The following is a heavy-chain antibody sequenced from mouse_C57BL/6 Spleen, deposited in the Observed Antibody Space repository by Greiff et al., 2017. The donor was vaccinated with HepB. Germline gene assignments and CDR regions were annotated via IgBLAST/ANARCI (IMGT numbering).Heavy chain of an antibody. CDR1: GYAFTNYL. CDR3: ARGGITTVPLYFDV. CDR2: INPGSGGT. Sequence: VQLQESGAELVRPGTSVKVSCKASGYAFTNYLIEWVKQRPGQGLEWIGVINPGSGGTNYNEKFKGKATLTADKSSSTAYMQLSSLTSEDSAVYFCARGGITTVPLYFDVWGTGTTVTVSS. D-gene: IGHD1-1*01. J-gene: IGHJ1*03. V-gene: IGHV1-54*01.